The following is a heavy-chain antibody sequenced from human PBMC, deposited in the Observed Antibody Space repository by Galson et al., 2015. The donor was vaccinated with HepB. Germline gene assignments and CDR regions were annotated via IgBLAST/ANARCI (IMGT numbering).Heavy chain of an antibody. CDR1: GDSVSSNSAA. CDR2: TYYRSKWYN. D-gene: IGHD3-10*01. V-gene: IGHV6-1*01. CDR3: ARNVLWFGEWCWFDP. Sequence: CAISGDSVSSNSAAWNWIRQSPSRGLEWLGRTYYRSKWYNDYAVSVKSRITINPDTSKNQFSLQLNSVTPGDTAVYYCARNVLWFGEWCWFDPWGQGTLVTVSS. J-gene: IGHJ5*02.